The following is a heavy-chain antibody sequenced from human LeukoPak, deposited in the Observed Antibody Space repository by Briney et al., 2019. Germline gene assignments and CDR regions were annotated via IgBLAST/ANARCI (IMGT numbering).Heavy chain of an antibody. V-gene: IGHV4-59*01. J-gene: IGHJ3*02. CDR2: IYYSEST. CDR1: GGSISSYY. D-gene: IGHD3-22*01. Sequence: PSETLSLTCTVSGGSISSYYWSWIRQPPGKGLEWIGYIYYSESTNYNPSLKSRVTMSVDTSKNQFSLKLSSVTAADTAVYYCARDRDYDRIDAFDIWGQGTMVTVSS. CDR3: ARDRDYDRIDAFDI.